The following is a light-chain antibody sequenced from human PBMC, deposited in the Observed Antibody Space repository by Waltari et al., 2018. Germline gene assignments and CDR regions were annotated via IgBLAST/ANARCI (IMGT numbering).Light chain of an antibody. Sequence: DIQMTQSPSSLSASVGDRVTITCRESERIGTYLNWYQQKPGKAPNLLIYAVSNLPSAVPSRFSASGSERDFSLTISSLQPEDSATYYCQQSYAIPLAFGQGTKVEIK. J-gene: IGKJ1*01. CDR1: ERIGTY. V-gene: IGKV1-39*01. CDR2: AVS. CDR3: QQSYAIPLA.